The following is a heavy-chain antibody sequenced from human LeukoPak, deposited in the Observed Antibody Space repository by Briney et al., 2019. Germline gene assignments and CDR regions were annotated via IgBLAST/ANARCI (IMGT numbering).Heavy chain of an antibody. CDR1: GGTFSSYA. D-gene: IGHD4-17*01. CDR2: ISVNKGHT. V-gene: IGHV1-18*01. CDR3: TRDPDGDSDFDY. J-gene: IGHJ4*02. Sequence: ASVKVSCKASGGTFSSYAISWVRQAPGQGLEWMGWISVNKGHTNYAQKLRGRVTMTTDTSTSTAYMELRSLKSDDTAVYYCTRDPDGDSDFDYWGQGTLVTVSS.